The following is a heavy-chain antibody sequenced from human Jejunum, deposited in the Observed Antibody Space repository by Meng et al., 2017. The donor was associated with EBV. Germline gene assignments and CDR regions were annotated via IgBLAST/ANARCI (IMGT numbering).Heavy chain of an antibody. J-gene: IGHJ4*02. D-gene: IGHD1-26*01. CDR2: IYNSEST. CDR3: ARDQNGSYFAY. CDR1: GGSVSSGGYY. Sequence: QWQLQEPGPGLVKPSETLSLTCTVSGGSVSSGGYYVSWIRQPPGKGLEWIGYIYNSESTNYKSSLKSRVTISADTSKNQFSLRLSSVTAADTAVYYCARDQNGSYFAYWGQGTLVTVSS. V-gene: IGHV4-61*08.